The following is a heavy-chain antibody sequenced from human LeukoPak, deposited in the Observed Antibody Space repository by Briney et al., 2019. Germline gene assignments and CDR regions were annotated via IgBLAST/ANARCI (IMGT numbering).Heavy chain of an antibody. CDR1: GGTFSSYA. J-gene: IGHJ4*02. D-gene: IGHD2-21*01. CDR3: ARETGRIPPKHFDY. CDR2: IIPIFGTA. V-gene: IGHV1-69*05. Sequence: SVKVSCKASGGTFSSYAIGWVRQAPGQGLEWMGRIIPIFGTANYAQKFQGRVTITTHESTSTAYMELSSLRSEDTAVYYCARETGRIPPKHFDYWGQGTLVTVSS.